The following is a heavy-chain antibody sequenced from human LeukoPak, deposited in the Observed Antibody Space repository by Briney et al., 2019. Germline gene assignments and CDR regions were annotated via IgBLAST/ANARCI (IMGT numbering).Heavy chain of an antibody. Sequence: GGSLRLSCAASGFTFSRNGMAWVRQAPGKGLEWVSSISVSGTYIYYSDSVKGRFTISRDNAKNSLYLEMNSLRSDDTAIYYCARDRDYGTFDYWGQRTLVTVSS. J-gene: IGHJ4*02. D-gene: IGHD4-17*01. V-gene: IGHV3-21*01. CDR3: ARDRDYGTFDY. CDR1: GFTFSRNG. CDR2: ISVSGTYI.